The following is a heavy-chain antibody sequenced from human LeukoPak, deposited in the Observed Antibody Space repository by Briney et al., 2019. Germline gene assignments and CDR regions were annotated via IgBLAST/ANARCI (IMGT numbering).Heavy chain of an antibody. CDR3: ARASSGRVVPAAMGSDY. CDR2: ISAYNGNT. CDR1: GYTFTSYG. J-gene: IGHJ4*02. D-gene: IGHD2-2*01. Sequence: GASVKVSCKASGYTFTSYGISWVRQAPGQGLEWMGWISAYNGNTNYAQKLQGRVTMTTDTSTSTAYMELRSLRSDDTAVYYCARASSGRVVPAAMGSDYWGQGTLVTVSS. V-gene: IGHV1-18*01.